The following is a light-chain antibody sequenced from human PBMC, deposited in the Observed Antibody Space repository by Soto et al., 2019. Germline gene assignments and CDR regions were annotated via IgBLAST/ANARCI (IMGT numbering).Light chain of an antibody. CDR1: SSNVGGYNY. CDR3: SSYAGSLFYV. CDR2: EVS. Sequence: QSALTQPPSASGSLGQSVTISCTGTSSNVGGYNYVSWYQQHPGKASKLMIYEVSKRPSGVPDRFSGSKSGNTASLTVSGLQSEDEADYYCSSYAGSLFYVFGTGTKLTVL. V-gene: IGLV2-8*01. J-gene: IGLJ1*01.